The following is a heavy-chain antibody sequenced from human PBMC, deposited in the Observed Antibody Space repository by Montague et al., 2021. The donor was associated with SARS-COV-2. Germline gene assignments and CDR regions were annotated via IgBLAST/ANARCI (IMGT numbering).Heavy chain of an antibody. Sequence: SETLSLTCAVSTGSLNAHYWTWIRQPPGKGLEWIGNIFYSGSTYYNTSLKSRVTISVDTSKNQFSLRLSSVTAADTAVYYCARLPYFYDSTHAFDIWGQGTMVTVSS. CDR2: IFYSGST. J-gene: IGHJ3*02. V-gene: IGHV4-34*12. CDR3: ARLPYFYDSTHAFDI. CDR1: TGSLNAHY. D-gene: IGHD3-22*01.